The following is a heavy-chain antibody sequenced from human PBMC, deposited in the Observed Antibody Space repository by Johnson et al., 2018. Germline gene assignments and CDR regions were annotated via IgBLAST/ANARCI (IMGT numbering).Heavy chain of an antibody. V-gene: IGHV3-30*03. J-gene: IGHJ6*03. Sequence: QVQLVESGGGVVQPGRSLRLSCAASGFTFSSYGMHWVRQAPGKGLEWVAVISYDGSNKYYADSVKGRFTISRDNSKNTLYLQMNSLRAEDTDGYYCAGGGGGGGGGGGGRGVGGGGRGGCGGGEGGGGFGVVSRWAGGRDVWGKG. CDR3: AGGGGGGGGGGGGRGVGGGGRGGCGGGEGGGGFGVVSRWAGGRDV. CDR1: GFTFSSYG. D-gene: IGHD2-21*01. CDR2: ISYDGSNK.